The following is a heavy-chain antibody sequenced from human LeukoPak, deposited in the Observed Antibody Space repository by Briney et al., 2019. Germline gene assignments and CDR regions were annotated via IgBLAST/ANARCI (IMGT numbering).Heavy chain of an antibody. D-gene: IGHD2-15*01. CDR2: ISDTGNT. CDR3: AKAPVTTCRGAFCYPFDY. V-gene: IGHV3-23*01. Sequence: GGSLRLSCAASGFTLSSYAMSWVRQAPGKGLEWVSAISDTGNTYHADSVKGRFTISRDSSKNTLFPQMNRLRPEDAAVYYCAKAPVTTCRGAFCYPFDYWGLGTLVTVSS. J-gene: IGHJ4*02. CDR1: GFTLSSYA.